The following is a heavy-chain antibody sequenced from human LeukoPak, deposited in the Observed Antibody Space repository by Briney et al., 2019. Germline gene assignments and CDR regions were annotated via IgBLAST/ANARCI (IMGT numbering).Heavy chain of an antibody. J-gene: IGHJ4*02. Sequence: GGSLRLSCTASGFTFSSYWMSGVRQAPGKGLEWVANIKQDEGDKYYVDSVKGRFTISRDNAKNSLYLQMNSPRAEDTAMYYCVRDLDYWGQGTLVTVSS. CDR3: VRDLDY. V-gene: IGHV3-7*03. CDR2: IKQDEGDK. CDR1: GFTFSSYW.